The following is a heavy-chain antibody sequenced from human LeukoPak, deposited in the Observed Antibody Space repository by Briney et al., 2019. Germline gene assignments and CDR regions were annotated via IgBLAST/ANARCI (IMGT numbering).Heavy chain of an antibody. J-gene: IGHJ4*02. CDR1: GYSFTSYW. CDR2: IYPGDSDT. V-gene: IGHV5-51*01. D-gene: IGHD1-1*01. CDR3: ATQQLTRGPLEY. Sequence: GESLMISCNGSGYSFTSYWIGWVRQMPGKGLEWMGIIYPGDSDTRYSPSFQGQVTISADKSISTAYLHWSSLKASDTAMYYCATQQLTRGPLEYWGQGTLVTVSS.